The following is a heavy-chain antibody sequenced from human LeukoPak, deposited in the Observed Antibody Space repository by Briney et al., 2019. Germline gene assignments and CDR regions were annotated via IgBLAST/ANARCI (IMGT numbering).Heavy chain of an antibody. J-gene: IGHJ4*02. CDR1: GGSFSGYY. D-gene: IGHD6-19*01. Sequence: SETLSLTCAVYGGSFSGYYWSWIRQPPGEGLEWIGEINHSGSTNYNPSLKSRVTISVDTSKNQFSLKLSSVTAADTAVYYCARAYSSGWEGWNYWGQGTLVTVSS. V-gene: IGHV4-34*01. CDR3: ARAYSSGWEGWNY. CDR2: INHSGST.